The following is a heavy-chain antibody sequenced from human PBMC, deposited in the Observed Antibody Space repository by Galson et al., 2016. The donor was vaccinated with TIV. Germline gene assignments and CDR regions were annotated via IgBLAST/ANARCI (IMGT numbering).Heavy chain of an antibody. D-gene: IGHD3-3*01. V-gene: IGHV3-53*01. CDR2: IYSGGST. CDR3: ARQAPAYYDLLI. J-gene: IGHJ6*02. CDR1: GFTVSSHY. Sequence: SLRLSCAASGFTVSSHYISWVRQAPGKGLEWVSFIYSGGSTKYADSVKGRFTISRDDSKNTAYLQMNSLKTEDTAVYYCARQAPAYYDLLIWGQGTTVIVSS.